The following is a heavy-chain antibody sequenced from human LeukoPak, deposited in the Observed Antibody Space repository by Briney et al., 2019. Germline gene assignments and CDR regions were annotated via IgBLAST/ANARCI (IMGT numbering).Heavy chain of an antibody. V-gene: IGHV3-21*01. D-gene: IGHD3-22*01. CDR3: ARPLVYYDSSGYYPLDY. J-gene: IGHJ4*02. CDR2: ISSSRSYI. Sequence: GGSLRLSCAASGFTFSSYSMNWVRQAPGKGLEWVSSISSSRSYIYYADSVKGRFTISRDNAKNSLYLQMNSLRAEDTAVYYCARPLVYYDSSGYYPLDYWGQGTLVTVSS. CDR1: GFTFSSYS.